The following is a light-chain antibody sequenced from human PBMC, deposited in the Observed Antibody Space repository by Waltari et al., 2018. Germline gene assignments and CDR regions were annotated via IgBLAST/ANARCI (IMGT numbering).Light chain of an antibody. CDR1: QSLQYSDGKTY. CDR2: LVS. V-gene: IGKV2-29*02. Sequence: EIVMTQTPLSLSVTPGPPASISCNSSQSLQYSDGKTYLSWYLQRPGQSPQLLISLVSSPFSGVPDRFSGSGSDKDFTLKISRVEADDVGVYYCMQGLQHPWTFGQGTKVEI. J-gene: IGKJ1*01. CDR3: MQGLQHPWT.